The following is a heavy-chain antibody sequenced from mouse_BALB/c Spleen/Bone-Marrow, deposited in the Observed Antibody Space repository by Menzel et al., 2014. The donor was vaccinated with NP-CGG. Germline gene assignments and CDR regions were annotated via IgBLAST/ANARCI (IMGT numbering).Heavy chain of an antibody. CDR3: ARIYYDYDGGVYYYAMDY. Sequence: EVQLVESGGGLVKPGGSLKLSCAASGFTFSDYYMYWVRQTPEKRLEWVATISDGGSYTYYPDSVKGRCTISRDNAKSNLYLQMSSLKSEDTAMYYCARIYYDYDGGVYYYAMDYWGQGTSVTVSS. J-gene: IGHJ4*01. V-gene: IGHV5-4*02. D-gene: IGHD2-4*01. CDR2: ISDGGSYT. CDR1: GFTFSDYY.